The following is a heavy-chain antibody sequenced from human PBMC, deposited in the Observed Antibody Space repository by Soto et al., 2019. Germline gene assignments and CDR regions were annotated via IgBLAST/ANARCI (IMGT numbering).Heavy chain of an antibody. Sequence: PAETLSLTCAVSGGFISSSNWWIWVRQTPGKGLEWIGEIYHDGSTNYNPSLKSRITILVDKSKNQFSLKLTSVTAADTAVYYRARAGFTVTTYLLDYWGQGTLVTVSS. CDR1: GGFISSSNW. CDR2: IYHDGST. D-gene: IGHD4-17*01. J-gene: IGHJ4*02. CDR3: ARAGFTVTTYLLDY. V-gene: IGHV4-4*02.